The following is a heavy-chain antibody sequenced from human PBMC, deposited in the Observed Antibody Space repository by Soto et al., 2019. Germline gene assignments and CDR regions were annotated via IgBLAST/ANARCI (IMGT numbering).Heavy chain of an antibody. CDR1: GFTFSGSA. CDR3: TRHPPSSSSDY. V-gene: IGHV3-73*01. CDR2: IRSKANSYAT. J-gene: IGHJ4*02. D-gene: IGHD6-6*01. Sequence: GGSLRLSCAASGFTFSGSAMHWVRQASGKGLEWVGRIRSKANSYATAYAASVKGRFTISRDDSKNTAYLQMNSLKTEETAVYYCTRHPPSSSSDYWGQGTLVTVSS.